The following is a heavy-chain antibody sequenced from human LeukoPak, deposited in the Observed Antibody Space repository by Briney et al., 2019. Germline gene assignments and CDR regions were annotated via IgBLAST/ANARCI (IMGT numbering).Heavy chain of an antibody. Sequence: SETLSLTCAVYGGSFSGYYWNWIRQPPGKGLEWIGEINHSGSTNYNPSLKSRVTVSLDTSKNQFSLKLSSVTAADTAVYYCARKGYYYDSSGYYIDAFDIWGQGTMVTVSS. D-gene: IGHD3-22*01. CDR2: INHSGST. J-gene: IGHJ3*02. CDR1: GGSFSGYY. CDR3: ARKGYYYDSSGYYIDAFDI. V-gene: IGHV4-34*01.